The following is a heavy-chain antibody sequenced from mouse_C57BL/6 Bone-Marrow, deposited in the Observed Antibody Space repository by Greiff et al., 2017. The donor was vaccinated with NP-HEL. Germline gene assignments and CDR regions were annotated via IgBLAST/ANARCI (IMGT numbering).Heavy chain of an antibody. CDR1: GFTFSDYY. CDR2: ISNGGGST. Sequence: EVKLMESGGGLVQPGGSLKLSCAASGFTFSDYYMYWVRQTPEKRLEWVAYISNGGGSTYYPDTVKGRFTISRDNAKNTLYLQMSRLKSEDTAMYYCARRRYDYVYAMDYWGQGTSVTVSS. D-gene: IGHD2-4*01. J-gene: IGHJ4*01. V-gene: IGHV5-12*01. CDR3: ARRRYDYVYAMDY.